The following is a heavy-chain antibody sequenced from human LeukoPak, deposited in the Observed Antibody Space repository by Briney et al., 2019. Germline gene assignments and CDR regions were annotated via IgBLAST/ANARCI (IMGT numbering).Heavy chain of an antibody. Sequence: GGSLRLSCAASGFTFSSYAMSWVRQAPGKGLEWVSSINSGGDTSYAASVKGHFTISRDNSKNTLYLQMNSLRVEDTAVYYCAKAAVVVGLAAFDVWGRGTVVTVSS. CDR3: AKAAVVVGLAAFDV. J-gene: IGHJ3*01. V-gene: IGHV3-23*01. D-gene: IGHD4-23*01. CDR1: GFTFSSYA. CDR2: INSGGDT.